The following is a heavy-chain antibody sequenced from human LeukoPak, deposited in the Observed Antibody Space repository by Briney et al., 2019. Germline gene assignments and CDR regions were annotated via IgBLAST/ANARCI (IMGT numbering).Heavy chain of an antibody. V-gene: IGHV3-23*01. Sequence: PGGSLRLSCAASGFTFSHYAISWVRQAPGKGLEWVSGIVGSADSTFYADSVRGRFTISRDNSKNTVYLQMNSLRAEDTAVYYCAKHLVYCGGGGCHPFDPWGHGTLVTVSS. D-gene: IGHD2-15*01. CDR1: GFTFSHYA. J-gene: IGHJ5*02. CDR2: IVGSADST. CDR3: AKHLVYCGGGGCHPFDP.